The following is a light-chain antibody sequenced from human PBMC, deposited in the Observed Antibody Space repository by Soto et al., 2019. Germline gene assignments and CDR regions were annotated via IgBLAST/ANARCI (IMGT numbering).Light chain of an antibody. J-gene: IGKJ1*01. CDR2: AAS. Sequence: MTQTPLSLPVTPGEPASISCRSSQSLLDSDDGNTYLNWYQQKPGRAPKILIYAASSLQSGVPSRFSRGGSGTDFTLTITSLQPEDFATYYCQQSYSSPWTFGQGTKVDIK. CDR3: QQSYSSPWT. V-gene: IGKV1-39*01. CDR1: QSLLDSDDGNTY.